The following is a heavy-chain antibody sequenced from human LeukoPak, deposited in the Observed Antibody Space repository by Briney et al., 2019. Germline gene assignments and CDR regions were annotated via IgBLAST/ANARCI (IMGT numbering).Heavy chain of an antibody. CDR1: GYSFTSYC. Sequence: GESLKISCKVSGYSFTSYCIGWVRQTPGKGLEWMGIIYPGASGPTYSPSYQGQVTISVDKSINTAYLQWSSLQASDTAMYYCGMSGDRVPLQDDVFDVWGQGTMVTVST. V-gene: IGHV5-51*01. J-gene: IGHJ3*01. D-gene: IGHD1-26*01. CDR2: IYPGASGP. CDR3: GMSGDRVPLQDDVFDV.